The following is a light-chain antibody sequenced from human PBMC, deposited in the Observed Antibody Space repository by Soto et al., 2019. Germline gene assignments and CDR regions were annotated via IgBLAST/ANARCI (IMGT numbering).Light chain of an antibody. J-gene: IGKJ1*01. CDR1: QSVNNNY. Sequence: EIVLMQSPGTLSLSPGEGATLSCRASQSVNNNYLAWYQQKPGQAPTVLIFDTFRRATGVPDRFSGSGSGTDFTLTISRLEPEDFAVYYCQQYGLSPEWTFGQGTKVEIK. CDR2: DTF. V-gene: IGKV3-20*01. CDR3: QQYGLSPEWT.